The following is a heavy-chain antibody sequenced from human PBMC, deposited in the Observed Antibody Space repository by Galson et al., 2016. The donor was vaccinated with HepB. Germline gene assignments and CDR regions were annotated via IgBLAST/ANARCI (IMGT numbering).Heavy chain of an antibody. V-gene: IGHV3-30*09. J-gene: IGHJ4*02. Sequence: SLRLSCAASGFSFSDYAVHWVRQAPGTGLEWVATILYDGSNKYYVDSVKGRFAVSRDNSRNTVYLQMNSLRPEDTAVFYCASRDNGDRIWWRQGTLVTVSS. CDR1: GFSFSDYA. CDR2: ILYDGSNK. CDR3: ASRDNGDRIW. D-gene: IGHD2-8*01.